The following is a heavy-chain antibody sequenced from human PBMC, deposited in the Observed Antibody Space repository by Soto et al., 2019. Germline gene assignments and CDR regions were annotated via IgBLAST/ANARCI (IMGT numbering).Heavy chain of an antibody. J-gene: IGHJ4*02. D-gene: IGHD6-19*01. CDR3: ARDRLARGIPVAGRIDY. Sequence: EVQLVESGGGLVKPGGSLRLSCAASGFIFSQYSMNWVRQAPGKGLEWVSSISSTGALMYYADSVKGRFTISRDDADNSLYLQMSSLRVEDTAVSYCARDRLARGIPVAGRIDYWGQGALVTVSS. CDR2: ISSTGALM. CDR1: GFIFSQYS. V-gene: IGHV3-21*02.